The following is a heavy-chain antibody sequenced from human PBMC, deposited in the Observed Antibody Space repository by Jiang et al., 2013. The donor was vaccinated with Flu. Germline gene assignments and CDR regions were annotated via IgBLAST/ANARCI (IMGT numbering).Heavy chain of an antibody. CDR2: IRYDGSNK. CDR3: AKGSPGYSYGYRALEYFQH. CDR1: GFTFSSYG. Sequence: QLVESGGGVVQPGGSLRLSCAASGFTFSSYGMHWVRQAPGKGLEWVAFIRYDGSNKYYADSVKGRFTISRDNSKNTLYLQMNSLRAEDTAVYYCAKGSPGYSYGYRALEYFQHWGQGTLVTVSS. V-gene: IGHV3-30*02. D-gene: IGHD5-18*01. J-gene: IGHJ1*01.